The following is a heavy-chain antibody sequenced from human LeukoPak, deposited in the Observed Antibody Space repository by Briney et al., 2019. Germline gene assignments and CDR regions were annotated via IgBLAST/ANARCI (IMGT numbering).Heavy chain of an antibody. Sequence: GGSLRLSCAASGFTFSSYSMNWVRQAPGKGLEWVSSIIISSSYIYYADSVKGRFTISRDNAKNSLYMQMNSLRAEDTAVYYCARDLGYCTNGVCYQGDFDYWGQGTLVTVSS. CDR3: ARDLGYCTNGVCYQGDFDY. CDR1: GFTFSSYS. J-gene: IGHJ4*02. V-gene: IGHV3-21*01. CDR2: IIISSSYI. D-gene: IGHD2-8*01.